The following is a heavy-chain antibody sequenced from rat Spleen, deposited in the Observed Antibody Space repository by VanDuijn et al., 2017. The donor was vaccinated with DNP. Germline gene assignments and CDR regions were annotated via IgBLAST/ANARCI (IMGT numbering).Heavy chain of an antibody. CDR1: GFTFSSYW. CDR3: TSNPHIRTAAPFDY. Sequence: EVQLVETGGGLVQPGKSLKLSCVASGFTFSSYWMYWIRQAPGKGLEWLSSINTDGGSTFYPDSVKGRFSISRDNAKSTLYLQVNILRSEDTATYYCTSNPHIRTAAPFDYWGQGVMVTVSS. CDR2: INTDGGST. J-gene: IGHJ2*01. V-gene: IGHV5-58*01. D-gene: IGHD3-8*01.